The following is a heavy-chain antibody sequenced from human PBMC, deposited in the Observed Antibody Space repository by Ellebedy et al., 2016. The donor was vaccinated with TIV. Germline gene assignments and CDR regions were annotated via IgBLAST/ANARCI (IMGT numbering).Heavy chain of an antibody. Sequence: GGSLRLSXSASGFAFSSYGMHWVRQAPGKGLEYVSAISGNGASTYYADSVKDRFIISRDNSKNTLWLQMSSLRAEDTAVYYCVAPTHSGSYYPLDVWGQGTTVTVSS. V-gene: IGHV3-64D*06. D-gene: IGHD1-26*01. CDR2: ISGNGAST. CDR1: GFAFSSYG. CDR3: VAPTHSGSYYPLDV. J-gene: IGHJ6*02.